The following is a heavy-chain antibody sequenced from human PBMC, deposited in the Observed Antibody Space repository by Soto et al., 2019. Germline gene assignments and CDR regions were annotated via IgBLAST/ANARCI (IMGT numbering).Heavy chain of an antibody. V-gene: IGHV1-2*02. J-gene: IGHJ4*02. CDR2: INPNSGGT. CDR1: GYTFTGYY. D-gene: IGHD3-3*01. CDR3: ARDYDFWSGYSYFDY. Sequence: ASVNVSCKASGYTFTGYYMHWVRQAPGQGRDGMGWINPNSGGTNDAQKAQGRVTMTRATSISTAYMELSRLRSDDTAVYYCARDYDFWSGYSYFDYWGQGTLVTVSS.